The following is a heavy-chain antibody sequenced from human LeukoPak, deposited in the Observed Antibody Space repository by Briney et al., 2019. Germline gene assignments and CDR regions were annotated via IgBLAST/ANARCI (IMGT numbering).Heavy chain of an antibody. Sequence: PGGSLRLSCAASGFTLSSYWMSWVRQTPGKGLEWVANIKQDRSEKYYVDSVKGRFTISRDNAKNSLYLQMNSLRAEDTAVYYCAELGITMIGGVWGKGTTVTISS. CDR2: IKQDRSEK. CDR1: GFTLSSYW. V-gene: IGHV3-7*01. J-gene: IGHJ6*04. D-gene: IGHD3-10*02. CDR3: AELGITMIGGV.